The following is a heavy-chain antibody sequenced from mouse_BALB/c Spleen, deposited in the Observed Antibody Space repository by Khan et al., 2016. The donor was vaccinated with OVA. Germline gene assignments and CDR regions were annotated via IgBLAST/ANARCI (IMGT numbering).Heavy chain of an antibody. CDR1: GYSFTDYI. CDR2: IYPGSGSI. CDR3: ARRDYGSTYPGFVY. Sequence: QVQLKASGPELVMPGASVKMSCKASGYSFTDYIISWVKQRTGQGLQWIGEIYPGSGSIYSNEKFKGRATLTADKSSNTAYMQLSSLTSEDSAVYFCARRDYGSTYPGFVYWGQGTLVTVSA. J-gene: IGHJ3*01. D-gene: IGHD1-1*01. V-gene: IGHV1-77*01.